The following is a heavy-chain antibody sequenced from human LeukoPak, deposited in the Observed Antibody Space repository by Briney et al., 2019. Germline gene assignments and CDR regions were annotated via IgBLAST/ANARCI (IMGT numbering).Heavy chain of an antibody. J-gene: IGHJ4*02. Sequence: GGSLRLSCAASGFTFSSYSMNWVRQAPGKGLEWVSSISSSSSYIYYADSVKGRFTISRDNAKNSLYLQMNSLRAEDTAVYYCARDPEFGYGSGSYYNVFDYWGQGILVTVSS. CDR3: ARDPEFGYGSGSYYNVFDY. CDR1: GFTFSSYS. D-gene: IGHD3-10*01. V-gene: IGHV3-21*01. CDR2: ISSSSSYI.